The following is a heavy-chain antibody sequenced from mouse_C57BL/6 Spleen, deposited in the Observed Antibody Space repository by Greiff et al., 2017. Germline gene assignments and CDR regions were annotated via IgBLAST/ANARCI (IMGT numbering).Heavy chain of an antibody. V-gene: IGHV1-82*01. CDR2: IYPGDGDT. D-gene: IGHD2-2*01. Sequence: VQLQQSGPVLVKPGASVKISCKASGYAFSSSWMNWVKQRPGKGLEWIGRIYPGDGDTNYNGKFKGKATLTADKSSSTAYMQLSSLTSEDSAVYFSAGPYVYGGYCAMDYWGQGTSVTVSS. CDR3: AGPYVYGGYCAMDY. CDR1: GYAFSSSW. J-gene: IGHJ4*01.